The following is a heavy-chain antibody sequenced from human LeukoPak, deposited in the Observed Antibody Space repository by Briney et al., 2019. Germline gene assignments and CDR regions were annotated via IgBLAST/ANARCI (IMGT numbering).Heavy chain of an antibody. CDR3: ARDLNSPTVVRGVITGSGFSYGMDV. Sequence: IPSQTLSLTCTVSGGSISSGGYYWSWIRQHPGKGLEWIGYIYYSGSTYYNPSLKSRVTISVDTSKNQFSLKLSSVTAADTAVYYCARDLNSPTVVRGVITGSGFSYGMDVWGQGTTVTVSS. J-gene: IGHJ6*02. V-gene: IGHV4-31*03. D-gene: IGHD3-10*01. CDR1: GGSISSGGYY. CDR2: IYYSGST.